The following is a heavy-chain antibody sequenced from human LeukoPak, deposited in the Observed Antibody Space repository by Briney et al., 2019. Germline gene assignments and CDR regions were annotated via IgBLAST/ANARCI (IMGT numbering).Heavy chain of an antibody. V-gene: IGHV3-48*01. CDR2: ISTSSNTI. CDR3: ARGAAHSYGYFSDY. Sequence: PGGSLRLSCEASGFIFGDYSMSWVRQAPGKGLEWLSFISTSSNTISYADSVRGRFTVSRDNAHNSLYLQMNSLTVEDTATYYCARGAAHSYGYFSDYWGQGILVAVSS. D-gene: IGHD5-18*01. CDR1: GFIFGDYS. J-gene: IGHJ4*02.